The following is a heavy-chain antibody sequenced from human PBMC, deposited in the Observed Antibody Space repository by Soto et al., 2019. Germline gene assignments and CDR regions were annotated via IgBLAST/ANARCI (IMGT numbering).Heavy chain of an antibody. CDR1: SLTLNIYD. D-gene: IGHD2-2*01. Sequence: SLGGAAFSLTLNIYDMGSVCKTTGKGLEWVSAISGSGVSTYYADSVKGRFTISRDNSNNILNLQMSSLRAEDTAVYYCAKTGSTTSPLPNWFGPSGEGILVTVSS. J-gene: IGHJ5*02. V-gene: IGHV3-23*01. CDR3: AKTGSTTSPLPNWFGP. CDR2: ISGSGVST.